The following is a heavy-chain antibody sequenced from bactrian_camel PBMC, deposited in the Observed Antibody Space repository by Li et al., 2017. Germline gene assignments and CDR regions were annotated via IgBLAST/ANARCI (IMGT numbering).Heavy chain of an antibody. CDR2: IDT. D-gene: IGHD3*01. CDR3: ATAAWGSFGY. CDR1: GYTYCRYD. Sequence: VQLVESGGGSVQAGGSLRLSCVVSGYTYCRYDMSWYRQAPGKERELVSGIDTVKGRFTISHDNAKNTVYLQMNSLKSEDTALYYCATAAWGSFGYWGQGTQVTVS. J-gene: IGHJ6*01. V-gene: IGHV3S40*01.